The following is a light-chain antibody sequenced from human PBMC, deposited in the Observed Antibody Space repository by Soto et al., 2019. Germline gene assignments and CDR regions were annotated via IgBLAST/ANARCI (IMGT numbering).Light chain of an antibody. CDR2: SNN. Sequence: QSVLTQPPSASGTPGQRVTISCSGSSSNIGSNTVNWYQQLPGTAPKLLIYSNNQRPSGVPDRFSGSKSGTSASLAISGLQSEDEADYYCAAWDDSLNGLYVCGTGTKGTVL. CDR3: AAWDDSLNGLYV. CDR1: SSNIGSNT. J-gene: IGLJ1*01. V-gene: IGLV1-44*01.